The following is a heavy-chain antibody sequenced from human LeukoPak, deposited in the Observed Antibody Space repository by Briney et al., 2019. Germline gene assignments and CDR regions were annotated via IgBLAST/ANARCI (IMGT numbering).Heavy chain of an antibody. CDR2: ISPTGSTI. CDR1: GFTLSSYS. CDR3: ARVITVYNDYEEVAEYFQH. J-gene: IGHJ1*01. Sequence: GGSLRLSCAASGFTLSSYSMNWVRQAPGKGPEWVSYISPTGSTIYYADSVKGRFTISRDNSKNSLYLQMNSLRAEDTAVYYCARVITVYNDYEEVAEYFQHWGQGTLVIVSS. D-gene: IGHD4-17*01. V-gene: IGHV3-48*04.